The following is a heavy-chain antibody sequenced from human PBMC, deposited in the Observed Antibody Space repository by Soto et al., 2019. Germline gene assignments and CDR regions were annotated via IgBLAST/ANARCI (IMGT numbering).Heavy chain of an antibody. V-gene: IGHV3-30*18. Sequence: PGGSLRLSCEASGFTFRTYGMHWVRQAPGKGLEWVAVTSFDGSNKLYADSVKGRFTISRDNSKNTLYLEMNSLRAEDTAVYHCAKVHWNDLFDGFDIWGQGTMVTVSS. CDR2: TSFDGSNK. D-gene: IGHD1-1*01. CDR1: GFTFRTYG. J-gene: IGHJ3*02. CDR3: AKVHWNDLFDGFDI.